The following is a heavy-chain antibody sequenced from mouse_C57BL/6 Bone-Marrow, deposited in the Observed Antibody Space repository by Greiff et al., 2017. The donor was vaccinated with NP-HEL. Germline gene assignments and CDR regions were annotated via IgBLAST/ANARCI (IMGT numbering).Heavy chain of an antibody. CDR1: GFTFSDYG. CDR2: ISSGSSTI. Sequence: EVKLMESGGGLVKPGGSLKLSCAASGFTFSDYGMHWVRQAPEKGLEWVAYISSGSSTIYSADTVKGRFTISRDNAKNTLFLQMTSLRSEDTAMYYCARPHYYGSSYLSWCFDVWGTGTTVTVSS. J-gene: IGHJ1*03. V-gene: IGHV5-17*01. CDR3: ARPHYYGSSYLSWCFDV. D-gene: IGHD1-1*01.